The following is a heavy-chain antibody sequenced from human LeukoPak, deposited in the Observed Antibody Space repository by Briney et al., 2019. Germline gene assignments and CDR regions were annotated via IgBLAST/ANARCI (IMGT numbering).Heavy chain of an antibody. J-gene: IGHJ5*02. CDR2: ISGSGTI. CDR1: GVSINSY. CDR3: ARDSGTTGEVKFDP. V-gene: IGHV4-4*07. Sequence: PSETLSLTCTVSGVSINSYWSWIRQPAGKGLEWIGRISGSGTINYNPALQSRLSISIDTSKNQFSLKLMSVTAADTAVYYCARDSGTTGEVKFDPWGQGTLVTVSS. D-gene: IGHD3-10*01.